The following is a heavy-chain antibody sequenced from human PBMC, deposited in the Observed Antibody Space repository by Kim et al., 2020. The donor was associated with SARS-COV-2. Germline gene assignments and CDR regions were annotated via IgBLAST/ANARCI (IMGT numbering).Heavy chain of an antibody. V-gene: IGHV4-34*01. D-gene: IGHD3-3*01. CDR3: ARVRSRITIFGVVITGGLDY. CDR1: GGSFSGYY. Sequence: SETLSLTCAVYGGSFSGYYWSWIRQPPGKGLEWIGEINHSGSTNYNPSLKSRVTISVDTSKNQFSLKLSSVTAADTAVYYCARVRSRITIFGVVITGGLDYWGQGTLVTVSS. CDR2: INHSGST. J-gene: IGHJ4*02.